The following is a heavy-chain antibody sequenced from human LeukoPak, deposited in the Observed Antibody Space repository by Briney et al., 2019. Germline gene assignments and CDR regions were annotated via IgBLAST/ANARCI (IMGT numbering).Heavy chain of an antibody. D-gene: IGHD3-10*01. Sequence: GGSLRLSCAASGFTFRNYVIHWVRQAPGKGLEWVAVTSSDLNVKLYADSVKGRFTISRDNSRSTLYLQMNSLRPEDTAIYYCAKEGYYGSGSPPSLYFDYWGQGTLVTVSS. V-gene: IGHV3-30*18. CDR3: AKEGYYGSGSPPSLYFDY. CDR1: GFTFRNYV. CDR2: TSSDLNVK. J-gene: IGHJ4*02.